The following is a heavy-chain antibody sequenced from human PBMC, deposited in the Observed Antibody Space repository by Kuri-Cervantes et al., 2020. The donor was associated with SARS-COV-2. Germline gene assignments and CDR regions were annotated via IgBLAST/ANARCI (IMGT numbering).Heavy chain of an antibody. CDR3: ARDQRGIVVPAAIPYNWFDP. D-gene: IGHD2-2*01. CDR1: GFTFSGSA. V-gene: IGHV3-73*01. CDR2: IRSKANSYAT. Sequence: GESLKISCAASGFTFSGSAMHWVRQASGKGLEWVGRIRSKANSYATAYAASVKGRFTISRDDSKNTAYLQMNSLKTEDTAVYYCARDQRGIVVPAAIPYNWFDPWGQGTLVTVSS. J-gene: IGHJ5*02.